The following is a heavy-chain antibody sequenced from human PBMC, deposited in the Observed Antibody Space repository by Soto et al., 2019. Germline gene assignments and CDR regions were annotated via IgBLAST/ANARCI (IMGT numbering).Heavy chain of an antibody. Sequence: SGPTLVNPTQTLTLTCTFSGFSLTTGGAGVGWIRQSPGKALEWLGFIYWDDDKRYSPSLKSRLTITKDTSKNQVVLTMANMDPVDTGTYYCSHSAYRSSWTRFDPWGQGTLVTVSS. D-gene: IGHD6-13*01. CDR3: SHSAYRSSWTRFDP. J-gene: IGHJ5*02. CDR2: IYWDDDK. CDR1: GFSLTTGGAG. V-gene: IGHV2-5*02.